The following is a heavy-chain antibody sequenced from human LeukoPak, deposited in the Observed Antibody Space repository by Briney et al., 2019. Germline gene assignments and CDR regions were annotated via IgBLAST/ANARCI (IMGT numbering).Heavy chain of an antibody. V-gene: IGHV1-8*01. CDR3: ARVPIAAAGTDYYYGTDV. Sequence: ASVKVSCKASGYTFTSYDINWVHQAPGHGLEGIGWINPHIGNTGYTQKSQGRVTITRNTSISTAYMELRSLRSEDTAVDYCARVPIAAAGTDYYYGTDVWGQGTTVTVSS. CDR1: GYTFTSYD. J-gene: IGHJ6*02. D-gene: IGHD6-13*01. CDR2: INPHIGNT.